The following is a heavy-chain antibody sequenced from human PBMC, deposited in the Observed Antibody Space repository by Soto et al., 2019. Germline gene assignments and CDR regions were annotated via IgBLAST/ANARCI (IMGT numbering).Heavy chain of an antibody. V-gene: IGHV3-23*01. D-gene: IGHD3-10*01. Sequence: EVQLLESGGGLVQPGGSLRLSCAASGFTFSKHAMTWVRQAPGKGLEWVSAISGSGGRTYYADSAKGRFTISRDNSKNTIFLQMNSLRAEDTALYYCAKDAYYGVVRPLYFDFWGQGVLVTVSS. CDR2: ISGSGGRT. J-gene: IGHJ4*02. CDR3: AKDAYYGVVRPLYFDF. CDR1: GFTFSKHA.